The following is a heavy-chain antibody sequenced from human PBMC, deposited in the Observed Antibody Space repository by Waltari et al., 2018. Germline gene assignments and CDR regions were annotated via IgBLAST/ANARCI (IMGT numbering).Heavy chain of an antibody. J-gene: IGHJ4*02. Sequence: QVQLQQWGAGLLKPSETLSLTCAVYGGSFSGYYWSWIRQPPGKGREWIGEINHSGSTNYNPSLKRRVTISVDTSKNQFSLKLSSVTAADTAVYYCARGDDYVWGSYSLTTLYFDYWGQGTLVTVSS. CDR1: GGSFSGYY. V-gene: IGHV4-34*01. CDR2: INHSGST. D-gene: IGHD3-16*01. CDR3: ARGDDYVWGSYSLTTLYFDY.